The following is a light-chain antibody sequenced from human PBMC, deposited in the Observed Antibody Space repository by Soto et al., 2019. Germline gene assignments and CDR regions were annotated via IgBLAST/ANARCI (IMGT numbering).Light chain of an antibody. CDR3: QQYGSSPIT. CDR1: QSVSSSY. J-gene: IGKJ5*01. V-gene: IGKV3-20*01. Sequence: EIGLAPSPGTLSWSPGERATLAYGVSQSVSSSYLAWYQQKPGQAPKVLIYRASSRATGIPDRFSGSGAGTDLTDTITRLEPEDFAVYCYQQYGSSPITFAEGTRLEIK. CDR2: RAS.